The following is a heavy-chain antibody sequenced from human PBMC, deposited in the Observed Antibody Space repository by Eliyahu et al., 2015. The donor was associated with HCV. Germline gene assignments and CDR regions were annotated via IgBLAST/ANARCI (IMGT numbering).Heavy chain of an antibody. V-gene: IGHV1-2*02. CDR1: GYTFTDYY. D-gene: IGHD3-9*01. CDR3: ARESRRLAIYAFDI. J-gene: IGHJ3*02. CDR2: SNPNRDXDP. Sequence: QVQLVQSGAEVKKPGASIKVSCKTSGYTFTDYYIHWMRQAPGQGLEWMGWSNPNRDXDPRYAQKFQGRVTMTRDTSIRTGYMELTSLTSDDTAVYYCARESRRLAIYAFDIWGQGTMVTVSS.